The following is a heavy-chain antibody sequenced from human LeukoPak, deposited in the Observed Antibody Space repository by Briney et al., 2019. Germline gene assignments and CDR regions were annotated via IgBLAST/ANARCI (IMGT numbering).Heavy chain of an antibody. CDR3: AREQPSTWYFH. D-gene: IGHD6-13*01. J-gene: IGHJ4*02. CDR1: GFTFSSYE. Sequence: GGSLRLSCAASGFTFSSYEMNWVRQAPGKGLEWVAVMSYDGSDKYYADSVKGRFTISRDNSRNTLYLQMNSLRAEDTAVYYCAREQPSTWYFHWGQGTLVTVSS. V-gene: IGHV3-30*04. CDR2: MSYDGSDK.